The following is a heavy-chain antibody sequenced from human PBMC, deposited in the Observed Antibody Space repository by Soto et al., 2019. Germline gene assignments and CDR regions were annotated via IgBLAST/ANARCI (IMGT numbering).Heavy chain of an antibody. J-gene: IGHJ4*02. CDR3: ARDTRRGGYSYANDY. V-gene: IGHV1-18*01. CDR2: ISAYNGNT. Sequence: QVPLVQSGAEVKKPGASVKVSCKASGYTFTSYGISWVRQAPGQGLEWMGWISAYNGNTNYAQKLQGRVTMTTDTSPSTAYMELRSLRSDDTAVYYCARDTRRGGYSYANDYWGQGTLVTVSS. CDR1: GYTFTSYG. D-gene: IGHD5-18*01.